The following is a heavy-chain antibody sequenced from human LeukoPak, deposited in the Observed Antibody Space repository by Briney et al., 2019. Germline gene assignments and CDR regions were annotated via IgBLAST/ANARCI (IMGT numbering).Heavy chain of an antibody. Sequence: GGSLRLSCAASGFTFSSYAMSWVRQAPGKGLEWVSAISGSGGSIYYADSVKGRFTISRDNSKNTLYLQMNSLRAEDTAVYYCAKGTLRSNHYYYYYGMDVWGQGTTVTVSS. CDR3: AKGTLRSNHYYYYYGMDV. V-gene: IGHV3-23*01. D-gene: IGHD1/OR15-1a*01. J-gene: IGHJ6*02. CDR1: GFTFSSYA. CDR2: ISGSGGSI.